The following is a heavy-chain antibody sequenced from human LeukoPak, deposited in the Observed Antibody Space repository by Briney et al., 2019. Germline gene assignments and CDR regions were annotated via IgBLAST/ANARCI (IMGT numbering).Heavy chain of an antibody. D-gene: IGHD5-18*01. CDR3: ARREAVKIQNDAFDI. CDR1: GGTFSSYA. J-gene: IGHJ3*02. Sequence: SVKVSCKASGGTFSSYAISWVRQAPGQGLEWMGGIIPIFSTANYAQKFQGRVTITADESTSTAYMELSSLGSEDTAVYYCARREAVKIQNDAFDIWGQGTMVTVSS. CDR2: IIPIFSTA. V-gene: IGHV1-69*13.